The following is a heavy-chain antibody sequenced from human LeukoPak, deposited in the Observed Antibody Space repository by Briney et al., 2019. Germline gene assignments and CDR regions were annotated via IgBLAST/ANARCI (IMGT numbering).Heavy chain of an antibody. J-gene: IGHJ5*02. Sequence: TSETLSLTCAVYAGSFSGYYWSWIRRPPGKGLEWIGEINHSGSTNYNPSLKSRVTISVDTSKNQFSLKLSSVTAADTAVYYCARGRFTMVRGFNNRPFDPWGQGTLVTVSS. CDR1: AGSFSGYY. D-gene: IGHD3-10*01. CDR2: INHSGST. CDR3: ARGRFTMVRGFNNRPFDP. V-gene: IGHV4-34*01.